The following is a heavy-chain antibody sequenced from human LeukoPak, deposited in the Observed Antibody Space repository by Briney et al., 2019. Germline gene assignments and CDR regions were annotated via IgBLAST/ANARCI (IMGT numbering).Heavy chain of an antibody. D-gene: IGHD5-24*01. CDR3: ARDRGEMATIGEFNY. J-gene: IGHJ4*02. CDR2: VSYDGSNK. Sequence: GRSLRLSCAASGFTFSSYAMHWVRQAPGKGLEWVAVVSYDGSNKYYADSVKGRFTISRDNSKNTLYLQMNSLRAEDTAVYYCARDRGEMATIGEFNYWGQGTLVTVSS. CDR1: GFTFSSYA. V-gene: IGHV3-30*04.